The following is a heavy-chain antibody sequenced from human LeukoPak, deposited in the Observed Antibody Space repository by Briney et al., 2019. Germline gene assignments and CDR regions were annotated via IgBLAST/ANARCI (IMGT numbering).Heavy chain of an antibody. CDR1: GGSISSYY. V-gene: IGHV4-59*01. D-gene: IGHD4-17*01. J-gene: IGHJ4*02. Sequence: SETLSLTCTVSGGSISSYYWSWVRQPPGKGLEWIGYIYYSGSTNYNPSLKSRVTISVNTSKNQFSLKLSSVTAADTAVYYCARDIYGDYFDYWGQGTLVTVSS. CDR2: IYYSGST. CDR3: ARDIYGDYFDY.